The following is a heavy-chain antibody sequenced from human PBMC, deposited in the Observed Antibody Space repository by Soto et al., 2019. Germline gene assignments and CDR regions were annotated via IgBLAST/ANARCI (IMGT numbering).Heavy chain of an antibody. J-gene: IGHJ1*01. D-gene: IGHD2-15*01. CDR3: AKDPQSQWYAEYFQH. Sequence: GGSLRLSCAASGFTFSSYAMSWVRQAPGKGLEWVSAISGSGGSTYYADSVKGRFTISRDNSKNTLYLQMNSLRAEDTAVYYCAKDPQSQWYAEYFQHWGQGTLVTVSS. V-gene: IGHV3-23*01. CDR1: GFTFSSYA. CDR2: ISGSGGST.